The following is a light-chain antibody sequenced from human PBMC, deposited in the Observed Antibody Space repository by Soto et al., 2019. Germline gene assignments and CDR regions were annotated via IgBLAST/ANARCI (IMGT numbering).Light chain of an antibody. V-gene: IGKV3-15*01. CDR3: QQYNKWPQWA. CDR2: GAS. J-gene: IGKJ1*01. Sequence: DIVMTQSSGTLSVSPGERVTLSCRASQSVSTTLAWYQKKPGLAPRLLIYGASTGATGIPARFSGSGSGTEFTLTISSLQSEDFAVYYCQQYNKWPQWAFGQGTKVEMK. CDR1: QSVSTT.